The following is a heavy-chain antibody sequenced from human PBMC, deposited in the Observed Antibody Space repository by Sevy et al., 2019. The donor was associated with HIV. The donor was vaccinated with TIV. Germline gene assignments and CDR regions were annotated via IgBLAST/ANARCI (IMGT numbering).Heavy chain of an antibody. CDR1: GFIFGDYG. CDR2: FKSKIHGGTT. D-gene: IGHD3-3*01. CDR3: TRWSGSQSIFDY. J-gene: IGHJ4*02. V-gene: IGHV3-49*04. Sequence: GGSLRLSCTASGFIFGDYGMSWVRQAPGKGLEWIAFFKSKIHGGTTENAASVKGRFTISRDDSKNMVYLQMSNLKTEDTAVYYCTRWSGSQSIFDYWGQGTLVTVSS.